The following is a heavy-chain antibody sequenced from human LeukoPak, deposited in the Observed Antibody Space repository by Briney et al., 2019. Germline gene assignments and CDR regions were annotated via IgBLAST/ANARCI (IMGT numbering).Heavy chain of an antibody. CDR3: ARAPITISSAYYYYYYGMDV. Sequence: GGSLRLSCAASGFTVSSNYMSWVRQAPGKGLEWVSVTYSGGSTYYADSVKGRFTISRDNPKNTLYLQMNSLRAEDTAVYYCARAPITISSAYYYYYYGMDVWGQGTTVTVSS. CDR1: GFTVSSNY. V-gene: IGHV3-66*01. J-gene: IGHJ6*02. CDR2: TYSGGST. D-gene: IGHD3-9*01.